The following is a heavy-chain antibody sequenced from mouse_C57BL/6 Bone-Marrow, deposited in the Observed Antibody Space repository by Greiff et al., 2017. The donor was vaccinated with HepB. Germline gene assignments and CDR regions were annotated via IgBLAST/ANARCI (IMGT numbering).Heavy chain of an antibody. D-gene: IGHD3-1*01. CDR2: INPGSGGT. J-gene: IGHJ2*01. Sequence: VQLQQSGAELVRPGTSVKVSCKASGYAFTNYLIEWVKQRPGQGLEWIGVINPGSGGTNYNEKFQGKATLTADKSSSTAYMQLSSLTSEDSAVYFCASLGFFDYWGQGTTLTVSS. CDR1: GYAFTNYL. V-gene: IGHV1-54*01. CDR3: ASLGFFDY.